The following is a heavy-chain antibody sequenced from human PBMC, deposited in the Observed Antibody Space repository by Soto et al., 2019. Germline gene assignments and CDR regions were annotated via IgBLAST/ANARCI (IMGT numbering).Heavy chain of an antibody. V-gene: IGHV1-8*01. CDR2: VNPNSGNT. Sequence: ASVKVSYKASGYTVTSCDINWVRQATGQGLEWMGWVNPNSGNTGDEQKLQGRVNMTRNHSISTAYMELSSLSSEATDVYSCARASTSDSCSSYYYYHCLVVWGQGTLVTVSS. CDR1: GYTVTSCD. CDR3: ARASTSDSCSSYYYYHCLVV. D-gene: IGHD6-13*01. J-gene: IGHJ6*02.